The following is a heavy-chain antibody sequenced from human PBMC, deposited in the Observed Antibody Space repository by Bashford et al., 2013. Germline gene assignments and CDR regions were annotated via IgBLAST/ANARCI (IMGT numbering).Heavy chain of an antibody. J-gene: IGHJ4*02. D-gene: IGHD5-18*01. CDR3: ARGPRYPYGVQVDL. V-gene: IGHV4-4*07. CDR1: GASISSQY. CDR2: ISSGGVT. Sequence: SETLSLTCTVSGASISSQYWSWIRQSAEKGLEWIGRISSGGVTNYNPSLKSRVTLSLDTSKNQLSLKMTSVTDADTAVYYCARGPRYPYGVQVDLWGQGILVTVSS.